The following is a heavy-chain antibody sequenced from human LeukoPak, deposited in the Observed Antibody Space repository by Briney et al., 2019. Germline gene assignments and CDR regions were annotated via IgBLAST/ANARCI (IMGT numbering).Heavy chain of an antibody. CDR2: IDASGGTT. Sequence: PGGSLRPSCAASGFTFRNYGMAWVRQAPGKGLERVSTIDASGGTTYYTDSVKGRFSISRQNSNNALHLQMSSLRAEGTAVYYCARDCCGGGGPLHSWGQGTLVTVSS. V-gene: IGHV3-23*01. CDR1: GFTFRNYG. D-gene: IGHD2-15*01. J-gene: IGHJ4*02. CDR3: ARDCCGGGGPLHS.